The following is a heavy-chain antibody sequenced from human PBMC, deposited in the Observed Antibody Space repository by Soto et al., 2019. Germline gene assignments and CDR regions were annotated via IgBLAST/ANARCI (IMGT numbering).Heavy chain of an antibody. D-gene: IGHD2-21*02. V-gene: IGHV1-18*04. CDR3: ARSIVVVTALDY. CDR1: GYTFTSSH. CDR2: ISPYNDIT. Sequence: ASVKGSCKASGYTFTSSHIHWVRHAPGHGLEWMGWISPYNDITNYAQKFQGRVTMTRATSASTAYMELSSLRSEDTAVYYCARSIVVVTALDYWGQGTLVTVSS. J-gene: IGHJ4*02.